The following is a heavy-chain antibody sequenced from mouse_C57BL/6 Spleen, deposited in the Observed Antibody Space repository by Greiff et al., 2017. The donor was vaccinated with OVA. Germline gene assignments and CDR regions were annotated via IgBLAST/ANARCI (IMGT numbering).Heavy chain of an antibody. Sequence: EVQLQQSGAELVKPGASVKLSCTASGFNITDYYMHWVKQRTEQGLEWIGRIDPEAGETTYAPKFQGKATLTADTSSNTASLQLSSLTSEDTAVYYCARGEGYYSNYCAYWGQGTLVTVSA. CDR2: IDPEAGET. CDR1: GFNITDYY. D-gene: IGHD2-5*01. V-gene: IGHV14-2*01. J-gene: IGHJ3*01. CDR3: ARGEGYYSNYCAY.